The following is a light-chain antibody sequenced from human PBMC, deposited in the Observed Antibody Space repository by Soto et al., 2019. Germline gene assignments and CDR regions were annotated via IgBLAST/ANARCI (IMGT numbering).Light chain of an antibody. Sequence: QSVSESPGKTVTISYTGSSGNIATNSVQWCQQRPGSVPTTVIYEDNQRPSGVPDRFSGSIDNSSNSASLTISGLKTEDESDYYCQSYNSSNQVFGGGTKVTVL. CDR3: QSYNSSNQV. CDR2: EDN. J-gene: IGLJ3*02. CDR1: SGNIATNS. V-gene: IGLV6-57*02.